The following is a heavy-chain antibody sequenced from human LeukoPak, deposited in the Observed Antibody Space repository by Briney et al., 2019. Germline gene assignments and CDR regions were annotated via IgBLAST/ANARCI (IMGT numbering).Heavy chain of an antibody. D-gene: IGHD3-22*01. J-gene: IGHJ4*02. CDR1: GGSFSGYY. Sequence: SQTLSLTCAAYGGSFSGYYWSWIRQPPGKGLEWIGEINHSGSTNYNPSLKSRVTISVDTSKNQFSLKLSSVTAADTAVYYCARGNYYDSSGFPRNFDYWGQGTLVTVSS. V-gene: IGHV4-34*01. CDR2: INHSGST. CDR3: ARGNYYDSSGFPRNFDY.